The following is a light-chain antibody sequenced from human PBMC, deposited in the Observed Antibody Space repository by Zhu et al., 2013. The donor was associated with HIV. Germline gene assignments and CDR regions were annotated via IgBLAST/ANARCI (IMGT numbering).Light chain of an antibody. Sequence: TVLTQSPATLSVSPGEGATLSCKASNNIGDNLVWYQQKPGQAPRLLIFHTSNRAAGIPDRFGGSGSGTDFTLTISRLEPEDFAVYFCQQYDSSPQTFGQGTKVEI. CDR2: HTS. CDR1: NNIGDN. J-gene: IGKJ1*01. CDR3: QQYDSSPQT. V-gene: IGKV3-20*01.